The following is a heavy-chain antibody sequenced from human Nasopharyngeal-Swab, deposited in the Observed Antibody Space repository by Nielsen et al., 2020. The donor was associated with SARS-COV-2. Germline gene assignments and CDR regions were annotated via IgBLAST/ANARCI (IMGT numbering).Heavy chain of an antibody. CDR2: FDPEDGET. V-gene: IGHV1-24*01. Sequence: ASVKVSCKVSGYTLTELSMHWVRQAPGKGLEWMGGFDPEDGETIYAQKFQGRVTMTTDTSTSTAYMELRSLRSDDTAVYYCAKDYSNYLYGMDVWGQGTTVTVSS. CDR1: GYTLTELS. CDR3: AKDYSNYLYGMDV. D-gene: IGHD4-11*01. J-gene: IGHJ6*02.